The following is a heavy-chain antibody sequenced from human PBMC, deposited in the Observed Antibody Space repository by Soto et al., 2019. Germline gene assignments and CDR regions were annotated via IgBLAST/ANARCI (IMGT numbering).Heavy chain of an antibody. J-gene: IGHJ6*02. V-gene: IGHV1-46*01. CDR2: INPSGGST. D-gene: IGHD3-22*01. CDR1: GYTFTSYY. Sequence: ASVKVSCKASGYTFTSYYMHWVRQAPGQGLEWMGIINPSGGSTSYAQKFQGRVTMTRDTSTSTVYMELSSLRSEDTAVYYCAREDINYYDSSGFNYYYYGMDVWGQGTTVTSP. CDR3: AREDINYYDSSGFNYYYYGMDV.